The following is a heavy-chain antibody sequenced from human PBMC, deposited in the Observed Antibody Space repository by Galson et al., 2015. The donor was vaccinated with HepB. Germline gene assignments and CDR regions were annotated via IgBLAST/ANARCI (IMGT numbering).Heavy chain of an antibody. CDR3: ATYGGGPGSSFDY. J-gene: IGHJ4*02. CDR2: ISSTSSHT. D-gene: IGHD3-10*01. V-gene: IGHV3-11*06. CDR1: GFILSDYY. Sequence: SLRLSCAASGFILSDYYMTWIRQALGKGLEWVSYISSTSSHTDYADSVKGRFTISRDNAQNSLYLQINSLRAEDTAVYYCATYGGGPGSSFDYWGQGTLVTVSS.